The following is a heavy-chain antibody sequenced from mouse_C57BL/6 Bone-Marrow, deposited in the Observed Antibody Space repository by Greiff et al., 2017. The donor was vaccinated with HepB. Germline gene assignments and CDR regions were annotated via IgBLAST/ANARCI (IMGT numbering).Heavy chain of an antibody. CDR2: IWRGGST. Sequence: QVQLQQSGPGLVQPSQSLSITCTVSGFSLTSYGVHWVRQSPGKGLEWLGVIWRGGSTDYNAAFMSRLSITKDNSKSQVFFKMNSLQADDTAIYYCAKSGYYGYAWFAYWGQGTLVTVSA. CDR1: GFSLTSYG. J-gene: IGHJ3*01. V-gene: IGHV2-5*01. CDR3: AKSGYYGYAWFAY. D-gene: IGHD2-2*01.